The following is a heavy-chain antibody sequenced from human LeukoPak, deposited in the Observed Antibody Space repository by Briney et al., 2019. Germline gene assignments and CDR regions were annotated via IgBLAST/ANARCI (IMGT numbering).Heavy chain of an antibody. CDR2: IYYSGGT. J-gene: IGHJ4*02. V-gene: IGHV4-59*01. D-gene: IGHD5-24*01. CDR1: GGSISSYY. Sequence: SETLSLTCTVSGGSISSYYWSWIRQPPGKGPEWIGYIYYSGGTNYNPSLKSRVTISVDTSKNQFSLKLSSVTAADTAVYYCARLATIATFDYWGQGTLVTVSS. CDR3: ARLATIATFDY.